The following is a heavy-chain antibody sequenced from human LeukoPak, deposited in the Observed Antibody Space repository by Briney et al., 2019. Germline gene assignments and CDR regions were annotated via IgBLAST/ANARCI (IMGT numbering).Heavy chain of an antibody. J-gene: IGHJ5*01. Sequence: GGSLRLSCAASGFTFRDYYMSWVRQAPGKGLVWVSRINSDGYSITYADSVKGRFTISRDNAKNTLYLQMNSLIAEDTAVYFCTRAGYSSGFDSWGQGTLVTVSS. CDR1: GFTFRDYY. D-gene: IGHD6-19*01. V-gene: IGHV3-74*03. CDR2: INSDGYSI. CDR3: TRAGYSSGFDS.